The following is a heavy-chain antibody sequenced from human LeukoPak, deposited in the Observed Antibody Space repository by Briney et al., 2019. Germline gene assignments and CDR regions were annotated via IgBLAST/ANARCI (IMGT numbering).Heavy chain of an antibody. D-gene: IGHD5-12*01. CDR2: ISSSSTI. J-gene: IGHJ4*02. CDR1: GFTFSSYS. CDR3: ARSYYAVATFGY. Sequence: GGSLRLSCAASGFTFSSYSMNWVRQAPGKGLEWVSYISSSSTIYYADSVKGRFTISRDNAKNSLYLQMNSLRDEDTAVYYCARSYYAVATFGYWGQGTLVTVSS. V-gene: IGHV3-48*02.